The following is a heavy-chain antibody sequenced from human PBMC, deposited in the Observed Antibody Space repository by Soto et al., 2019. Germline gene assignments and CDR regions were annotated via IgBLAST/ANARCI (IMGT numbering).Heavy chain of an antibody. J-gene: IGHJ4*02. CDR2: ISSSSSYI. D-gene: IGHD3-16*02. Sequence: GGSLRLSCAASGFTFSSYSMNWVRQAPGKGLEWVSSISSSSSYIYYADSVKGRFTISRDNAKNSLYLQMNSLRAEDTAVYYCARDMITFGGVIQPPAFDYWGQGTLVTVSS. V-gene: IGHV3-21*01. CDR1: GFTFSSYS. CDR3: ARDMITFGGVIQPPAFDY.